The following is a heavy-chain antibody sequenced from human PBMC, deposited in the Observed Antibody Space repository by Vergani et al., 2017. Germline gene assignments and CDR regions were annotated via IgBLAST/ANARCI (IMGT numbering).Heavy chain of an antibody. CDR1: GGSISSGDYY. Sequence: QVQLQESGPGLVKPSQTLSLTCTVSGGSISSGDYYWSWIRQPPVKGLEWIGYIYYSGSTYYNPSLKSRVTISVDTSKNQFSLKLSSVTAADTAVYYCARGITMIVVVTSEGSWFDPWGQGTLVTVSS. CDR2: IYYSGST. D-gene: IGHD3-22*01. CDR3: ARGITMIVVVTSEGSWFDP. J-gene: IGHJ5*02. V-gene: IGHV4-30-4*01.